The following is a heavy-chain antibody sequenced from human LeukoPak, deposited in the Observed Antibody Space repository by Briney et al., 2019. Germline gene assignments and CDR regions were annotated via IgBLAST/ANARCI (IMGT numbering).Heavy chain of an antibody. J-gene: IGHJ5*02. CDR3: ARQRYCSSTSCRTNWFDP. D-gene: IGHD2-2*01. Sequence: SGTLSLTCTVSGGSISSSSYYWGWIRQPPGKGLEWIGSIYYSGSTHYDPSLKSRVTISVDTSKNQFSLKLSSVTAADTAVYYCARQRYCSSTSCRTNWFDPWGQGTLVTVSS. V-gene: IGHV4-39*01. CDR2: IYYSGST. CDR1: GGSISSSSYY.